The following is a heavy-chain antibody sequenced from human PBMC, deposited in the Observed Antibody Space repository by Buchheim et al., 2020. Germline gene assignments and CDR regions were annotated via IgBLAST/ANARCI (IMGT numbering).Heavy chain of an antibody. D-gene: IGHD2-21*01. Sequence: QVQLQESGPGLVKPSQTLSLTCTGSGGSISSGGFYWTWIRKPAGKGLEWIGRIYTSGTTDYNPSLKSRVIISLDTSKTQFSLDLTSVTAADSAVYYCARGTPNCGGGGCHGVWFDPWGQGIL. J-gene: IGHJ5*02. CDR2: IYTSGTT. CDR3: ARGTPNCGGGGCHGVWFDP. CDR1: GGSISSGGFY. V-gene: IGHV4-61*02.